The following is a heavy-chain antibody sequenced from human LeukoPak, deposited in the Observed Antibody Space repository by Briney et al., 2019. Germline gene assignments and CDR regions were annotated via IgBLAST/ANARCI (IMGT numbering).Heavy chain of an antibody. V-gene: IGHV1-8*01. J-gene: IGHJ4*02. CDR2: MNPNSGNT. Sequence: ASVKVSCKASGYTFTSYDINWVRQATGQGLEWMGWMNPNSGNTGYAQKFQRRVTMTRNTSISTAYMELSSLRSEDTAVYYCARMYYDILTGYPNFDYWGQGTLVTVSS. CDR1: GYTFTSYD. CDR3: ARMYYDILTGYPNFDY. D-gene: IGHD3-9*01.